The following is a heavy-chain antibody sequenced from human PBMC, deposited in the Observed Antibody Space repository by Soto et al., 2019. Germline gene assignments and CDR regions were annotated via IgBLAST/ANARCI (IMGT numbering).Heavy chain of an antibody. D-gene: IGHD2-15*01. CDR1: GFTFRTYT. CDR3: ARGRGYDAHDSYDNAMDF. CDR2: IRGFSPYT. J-gene: IGHJ6*01. V-gene: IGHV3-21*01. Sequence: EVQLVESGGGLVKPGGSLRLSCISSGFTFRTYTMNWVRQAHGKGLEWVSGIRGFSPYTFYAESVKGRFTISRDNAKNTLYLQMNSLRAEDTAVYYCARGRGYDAHDSYDNAMDFWGQGTRVHVS.